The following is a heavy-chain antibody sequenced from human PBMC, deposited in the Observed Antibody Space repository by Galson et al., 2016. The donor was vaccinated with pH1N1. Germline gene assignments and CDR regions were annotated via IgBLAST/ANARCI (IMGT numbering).Heavy chain of an antibody. D-gene: IGHD3-22*01. V-gene: IGHV1-18*01. J-gene: IGHJ4*02. CDR2: ISGYNGNT. CDR3: VKGTLPGYYDY. Sequence: SVKVSCKASGYMFSTYGINWVRKAPGQGPEWMGRISGYNGNTIYAQKFQARISMTIDKSTSTVYMDLRSLRFDDTAVYYCVKGTLPGYYDYWGQGTLVTVSS. CDR1: GYMFSTYG.